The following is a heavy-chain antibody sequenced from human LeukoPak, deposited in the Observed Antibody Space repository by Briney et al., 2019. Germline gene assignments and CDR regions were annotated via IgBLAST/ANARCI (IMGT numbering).Heavy chain of an antibody. CDR2: ISSSSSYI. J-gene: IGHJ4*02. Sequence: GGSLRLPCAASGFTFSSYSMNWVRQAPGKGLEWVSSISSSSSYIYYADSVKGRFTISRDNAKNSLYLQMNSLRAEDTAVYYCARSWIRANLDYWGQGTLVTVSS. D-gene: IGHD5-18*01. CDR3: ARSWIRANLDY. CDR1: GFTFSSYS. V-gene: IGHV3-21*01.